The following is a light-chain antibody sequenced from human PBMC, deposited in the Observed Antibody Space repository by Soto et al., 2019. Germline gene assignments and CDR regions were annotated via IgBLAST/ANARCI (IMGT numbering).Light chain of an antibody. CDR3: ISWTSRRALV. V-gene: IGLV2-14*02. Sequence: QSALTQPASVSGSPGQSITISCTGTSSDVGSYNLVSWYQQHPGKAPKLMIYEGSKRPSGVSNRFSGSKSGDTASLTISGLQAEDEADYYCISWTSRRALVFGGGTQLTVL. CDR1: SSDVGSYNL. J-gene: IGLJ2*01. CDR2: EGS.